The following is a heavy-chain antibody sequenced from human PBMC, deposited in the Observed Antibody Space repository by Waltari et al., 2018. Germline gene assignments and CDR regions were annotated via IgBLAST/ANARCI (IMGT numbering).Heavy chain of an antibody. D-gene: IGHD1-26*01. CDR1: GYTFTSYY. J-gene: IGHJ3*02. Sequence: QVQLVQSGAEVKKPGASVKVSCKASGYTFTSYYMHWVRQAPGQGLEWMGIINPSGGSTSYAQKFQGRVTMTRDTSTSTVYMELSSLRSEDTAVYYCARPLVGAPERGAFDIWGQGTMVTVSS. CDR2: INPSGGST. CDR3: ARPLVGAPERGAFDI. V-gene: IGHV1-46*01.